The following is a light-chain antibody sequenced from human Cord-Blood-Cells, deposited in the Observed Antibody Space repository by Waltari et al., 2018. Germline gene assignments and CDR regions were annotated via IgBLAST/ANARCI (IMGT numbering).Light chain of an antibody. CDR2: GAS. J-gene: IGKJ4*01. CDR1: QSVSSSY. V-gene: IGKV3-20*01. Sequence: EIVLTQSPGTLSLSPGERATLSCRASQSVSSSYLACYQKRPGQAPRLLIYGASSRATGIPDRFSGSGSGTDFTLTISRLEPEDFAVYYCQQYGSSPLTFGGGTKVEIK. CDR3: QQYGSSPLT.